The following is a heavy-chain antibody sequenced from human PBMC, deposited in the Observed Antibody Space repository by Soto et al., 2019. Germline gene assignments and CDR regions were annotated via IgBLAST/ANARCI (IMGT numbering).Heavy chain of an antibody. CDR3: ARDLGQGNTPAHNYFDF. CDR2: AYYRGGN. Sequence: QVQLQESGPGLVKPSETLSLTCTVSGLSVTSDSYWSWIRPAPGKVLECIGYAYYRGGNRYNPSLTSRLSISVDTSKNQFSLSLSSVTPTDTAVYYCARDLGQGNTPAHNYFDFWGQGALVTVSS. CDR1: GLSVTSDSY. D-gene: IGHD3-16*01. V-gene: IGHV4-61*01. J-gene: IGHJ4*02.